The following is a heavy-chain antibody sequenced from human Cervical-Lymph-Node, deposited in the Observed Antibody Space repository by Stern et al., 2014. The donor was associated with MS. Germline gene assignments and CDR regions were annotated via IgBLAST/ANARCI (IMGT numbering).Heavy chain of an antibody. CDR3: ATKPNGLYYFDY. CDR2: IHYSGIA. Sequence: QLQLQESGPGLVKPSDTLSLTCAVSDYSITNDNYWVWIPHPPGKGLEWIGYIHYSGIAYYNPSLQNRVTMSINTSTDQFSIGPTSVTAVDTALYYCATKPNGLYYFDYWGQGTLVTVSS. D-gene: IGHD4/OR15-4a*01. J-gene: IGHJ4*02. CDR1: DYSITNDNY. V-gene: IGHV4-28*01.